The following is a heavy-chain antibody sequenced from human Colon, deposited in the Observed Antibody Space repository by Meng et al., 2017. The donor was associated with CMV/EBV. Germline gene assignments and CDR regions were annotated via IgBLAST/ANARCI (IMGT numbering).Heavy chain of an antibody. V-gene: IGHV3-23*01. CDR2: ISGGGTST. CDR1: GFNFRSSA. Sequence: GGSLRLSCAASGFNFRSSAMSWVRQAPGKGLEWVSGISGGGTSTYYADSVKGRFTISRDTPKNTLFLQLNSLRAEDTAVYYCASRYSYVGFWGHGTLVTVSS. CDR3: ASRYSYVGF. J-gene: IGHJ4*01. D-gene: IGHD5-12*01.